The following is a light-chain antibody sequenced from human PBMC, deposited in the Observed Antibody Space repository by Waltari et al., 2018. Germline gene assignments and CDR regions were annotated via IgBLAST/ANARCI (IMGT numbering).Light chain of an antibody. CDR3: QQSYSHTRT. V-gene: IGKV1-39*01. CDR2: AES. J-gene: IGKJ1*01. CDR1: QSISSY. Sequence: DIQMTQSPPSLSASAGDRVTITCRASQSISSYLNWYKQKPGIPPKLLIYAESSLQSGVPSRFSGSGSGRDFTLIISSLQPEDFATYSCQQSYSHTRTFGQGTKVEIK.